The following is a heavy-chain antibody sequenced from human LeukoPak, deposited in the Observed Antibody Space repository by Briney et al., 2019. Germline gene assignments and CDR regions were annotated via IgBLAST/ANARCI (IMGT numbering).Heavy chain of an antibody. J-gene: IGHJ5*02. D-gene: IGHD2-15*01. V-gene: IGHV4-34*01. CDR1: GGSFSGYY. Sequence: SETLSLTCAVYGGSFSGYYWSWIRQPPGKGLEWIGEINHSGSTNYNPSLKSRVTISVDTSKNQFSLKPSSVTAADTAVYYCARGRMVVVAATRVGSRHWFDPWGQGTLVTVSP. CDR2: INHSGST. CDR3: ARGRMVVVAATRVGSRHWFDP.